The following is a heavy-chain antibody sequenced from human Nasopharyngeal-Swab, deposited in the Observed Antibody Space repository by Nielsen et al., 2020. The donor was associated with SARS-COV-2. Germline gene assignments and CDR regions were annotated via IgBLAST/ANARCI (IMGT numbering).Heavy chain of an antibody. CDR3: ARAPEYSSSWYLFRPYYFDY. CDR2: ISSSSSYI. Sequence: GESLKISCAASGFTFSSYSMNWVRQAPGKGLEWVSSISSSSSYIYYADSVKGRFTISRDDAKNSLFLQMNSLRAEDTAVYYCARAPEYSSSWYLFRPYYFDYWGQGTLVTVSS. CDR1: GFTFSSYS. V-gene: IGHV3-21*01. J-gene: IGHJ4*02. D-gene: IGHD6-13*01.